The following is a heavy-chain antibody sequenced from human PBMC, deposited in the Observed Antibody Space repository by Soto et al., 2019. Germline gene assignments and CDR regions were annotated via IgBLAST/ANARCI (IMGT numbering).Heavy chain of an antibody. CDR1: GFTFSSYG. CDR2: ISSGGTTI. V-gene: IGHV3-48*04. D-gene: IGHD3-3*01. J-gene: IGHJ4*02. Sequence: GGSLRLSCAASGFTFSSYGMNWVRQAPGKGLEWVSYISSGGTTIYYADSVKGRFTISRDNAKNSLDLQMNSLRADDTAIYYCARALDFWSGYLSDWGQGTLVTVSS. CDR3: ARALDFWSGYLSD.